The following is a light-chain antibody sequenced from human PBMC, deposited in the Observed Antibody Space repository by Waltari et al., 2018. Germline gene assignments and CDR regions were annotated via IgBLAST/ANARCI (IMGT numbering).Light chain of an antibody. Sequence: QLVLTQSPSASASLGASVTLTCTLSSGHSSNVIAWHQRQPEKGPKYLMKVNSDGSHSKGDEIPDRVSGASSGAERYLTISNVQSEDEADYYCQTGGHGTWVFGGGTKLTVL. CDR2: VNSDGSH. V-gene: IGLV4-69*01. CDR1: SGHSSNV. CDR3: QTGGHGTWV. J-gene: IGLJ3*02.